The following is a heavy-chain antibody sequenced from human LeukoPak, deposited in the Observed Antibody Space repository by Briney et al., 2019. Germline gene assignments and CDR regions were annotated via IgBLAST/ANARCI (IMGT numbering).Heavy chain of an antibody. J-gene: IGHJ3*02. CDR2: FIPIFGTA. Sequence: SVKVSCKASGGTFSSYAISWVRQAPGQGLEWMGGFIPIFGTANYAQKFQGRVTITADESTSTAYMELSSLRSEDTAVYYCAREMAPAPTREPHDAFDIWGQGTMVTVSS. CDR3: AREMAPAPTREPHDAFDI. D-gene: IGHD1-14*01. CDR1: GGTFSSYA. V-gene: IGHV1-69*13.